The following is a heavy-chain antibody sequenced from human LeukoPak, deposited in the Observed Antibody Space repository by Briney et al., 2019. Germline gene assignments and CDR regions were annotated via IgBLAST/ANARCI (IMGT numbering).Heavy chain of an antibody. CDR3: ARNHGGSGWYGDFDH. CDR1: GFTFRSYG. Sequence: GGSLRLSCVASGFTFRSYGIHWVRQAPGKGLEWLAFIWYDEITKNYADSVKGRFTISRDNSKNTLYVQMNSLRPDDTAVYYCARNHGGSGWYGDFDHWGQGTLVTVSS. D-gene: IGHD6-19*01. CDR2: IWYDEITK. J-gene: IGHJ4*02. V-gene: IGHV3-30*02.